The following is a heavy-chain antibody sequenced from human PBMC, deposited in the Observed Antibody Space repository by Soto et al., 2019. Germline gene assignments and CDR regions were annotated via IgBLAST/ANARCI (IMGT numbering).Heavy chain of an antibody. CDR1: GGSISSGGYY. CDR2: IYYSGST. J-gene: IGHJ3*02. Sequence: PSETLSLTYTVSGGSISSGGYYWSWILQHPGKGLEWIVYIYYSGSTYYNPSLKSRVTISVDTSKNQFSLKLSSVTAADTAVYYCARDLDLAYCGGDCYSGRDAFDIWGQGTMVTVSS. CDR3: ARDLDLAYCGGDCYSGRDAFDI. V-gene: IGHV4-31*03. D-gene: IGHD2-21*02.